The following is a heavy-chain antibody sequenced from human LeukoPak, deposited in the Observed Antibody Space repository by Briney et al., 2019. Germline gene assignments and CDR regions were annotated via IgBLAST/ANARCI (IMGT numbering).Heavy chain of an antibody. D-gene: IGHD5-18*01. Sequence: ASVKVSCKASGYTFTSYAMHWVRQAPGQRLEWMGWINAGNGNTKYSQKFQGRVTITRDTSASTAYMELSSLRSEDTAVYYCARGMVQLWFYGMDVWGQGTTVTVSS. V-gene: IGHV1-3*01. J-gene: IGHJ6*02. CDR2: INAGNGNT. CDR3: ARGMVQLWFYGMDV. CDR1: GYTFTSYA.